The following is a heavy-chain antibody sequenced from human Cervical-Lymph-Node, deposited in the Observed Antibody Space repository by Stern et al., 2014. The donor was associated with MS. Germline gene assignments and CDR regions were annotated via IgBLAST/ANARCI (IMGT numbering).Heavy chain of an antibody. Sequence: QVTLRESGPALVKPTQTLTLTCTFSGFSLSTSGMCVSWIRQPPGKALGWLARIDWDDDKYYSTSVKTRLTISKDTSKNQVVLTMTKMDPVDTATYYCARLSRAVAGPDYWGQGTLVTVSS. V-gene: IGHV2-70*15. CDR1: GFSLSTSGMC. D-gene: IGHD6-19*01. CDR3: ARLSRAVAGPDY. CDR2: IDWDDDK. J-gene: IGHJ4*02.